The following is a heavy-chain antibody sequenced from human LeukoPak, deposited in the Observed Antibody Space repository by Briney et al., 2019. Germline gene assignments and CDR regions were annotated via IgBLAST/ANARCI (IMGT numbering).Heavy chain of an antibody. Sequence: SETLSLTCSVSGDSISSSSYYWGWIRQPPGKGLEWIGSIYYSGSTYYNPSLKSRVTISVDTSKNQFSLKLSSVTAADTAVYYCARTAYYYDSSGYTNWFDPWGQGTLVTVSS. J-gene: IGHJ5*02. D-gene: IGHD3-22*01. CDR1: GDSISSSSYY. CDR3: ARTAYYYDSSGYTNWFDP. CDR2: IYYSGST. V-gene: IGHV4-39*07.